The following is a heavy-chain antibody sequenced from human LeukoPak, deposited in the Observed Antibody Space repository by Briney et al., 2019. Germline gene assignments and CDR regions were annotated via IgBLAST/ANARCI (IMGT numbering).Heavy chain of an antibody. CDR1: GYTFTSYY. CDR3: AREPFPLDSIAAAVHFDY. J-gene: IGHJ4*02. D-gene: IGHD6-13*01. CDR2: INPSGGST. V-gene: IGHV1-46*01. Sequence: GASVKVSCKASGYTFTSYYMHWVRQAPGQGLEWMGIINPSGGSTSYTQKFQGRVTMTRDTSTSTVYMELSSLRSEDTAVYYCAREPFPLDSIAAAVHFDYWGQGTLVTVSS.